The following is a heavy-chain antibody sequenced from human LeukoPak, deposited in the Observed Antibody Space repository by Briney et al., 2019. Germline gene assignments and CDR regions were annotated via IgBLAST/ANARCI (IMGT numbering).Heavy chain of an antibody. CDR1: GVSISSYY. Sequence: KPSETLSLTCTVSGVSISSYYWSWIRQPPGKGLEWIGYIYYSGSTNYNPSLKSRVTISVDTSKNQFSLKLSSVTAADTAVYYCARGWGYFDYWGQGDLVTVSS. V-gene: IGHV4-59*01. CDR2: IYYSGST. CDR3: ARGWGYFDY. J-gene: IGHJ4*02. D-gene: IGHD7-27*01.